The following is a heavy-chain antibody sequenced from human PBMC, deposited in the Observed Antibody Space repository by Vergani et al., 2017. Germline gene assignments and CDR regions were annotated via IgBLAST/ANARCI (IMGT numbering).Heavy chain of an antibody. J-gene: IGHJ4*02. Sequence: QVQLQESGPGLVKPSETLSLTCTVSGGSVSSGSYYWSWIRQPPGKGLEWIGYSYYSGSTNYNPSLKSRVTISVDTSKNQFSLKLSSVTAADTAVYYCARASDLNLGSGALGYWGQGTLVTVSS. CDR2: SYYSGST. CDR3: ARASDLNLGSGALGY. D-gene: IGHD3-10*01. CDR1: GGSVSSGSYY. V-gene: IGHV4-61*01.